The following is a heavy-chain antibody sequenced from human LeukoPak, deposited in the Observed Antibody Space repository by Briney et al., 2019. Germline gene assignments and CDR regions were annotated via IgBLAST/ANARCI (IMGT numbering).Heavy chain of an antibody. CDR2: INPNSGGT. V-gene: IGHV1-2*02. CDR1: GYTFTGYY. CDR3: ARDSSIDYYDSSGYKFDY. D-gene: IGHD3-22*01. Sequence: ASVKVSCKASGYTFTGYYMHWVRQAPGQGLEWMGWINPNSGGTNYAQKFQGRVTMTRDTSISTAYMELSGLRSDDTAVYYCARDSSIDYYDSSGYKFDYWGQGTLVTVSS. J-gene: IGHJ4*02.